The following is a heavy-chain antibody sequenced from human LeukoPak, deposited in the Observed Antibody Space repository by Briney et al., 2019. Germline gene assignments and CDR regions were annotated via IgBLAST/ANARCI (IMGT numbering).Heavy chain of an antibody. Sequence: SETLSLTCAVYGGSFSGYYWSWIRQPPGKGLEWIGNVYYGGNTFYNSSLESRVTISVDMSKNQFSLKLTSLTAADTAVYYCARQRADYFYHYLDVWGKGTSVTVSS. J-gene: IGHJ6*03. V-gene: IGHV4-34*01. CDR3: ARQRADYFYHYLDV. CDR1: GGSFSGYY. CDR2: VYYGGNT.